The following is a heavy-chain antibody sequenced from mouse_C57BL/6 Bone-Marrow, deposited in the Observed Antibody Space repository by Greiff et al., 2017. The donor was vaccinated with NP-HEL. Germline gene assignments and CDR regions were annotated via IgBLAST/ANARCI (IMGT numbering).Heavy chain of an antibody. V-gene: IGHV5-6*01. CDR1: GFTFSSYG. D-gene: IGHD2-5*01. Sequence: EVKLQESGGDLVKPGGSLKLSCAASGFTFSSYGMSWVRQTPDKRLEWVATISSGGSYTYYPDSVKGRFTISRDNAKNTLYLQMRSLKSKDTAMYYCARHYYSNYFDYWGQGTTLAVSS. J-gene: IGHJ2*01. CDR3: ARHYYSNYFDY. CDR2: ISSGGSYT.